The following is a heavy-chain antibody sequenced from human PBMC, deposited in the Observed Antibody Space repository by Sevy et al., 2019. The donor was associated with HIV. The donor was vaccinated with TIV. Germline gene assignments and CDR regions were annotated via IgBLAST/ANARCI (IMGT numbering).Heavy chain of an antibody. CDR1: GYTFTGYY. CDR2: INPNSGGT. D-gene: IGHD6-13*01. J-gene: IGHJ6*02. Sequence: ASVKVSCKASGYTFTGYYMHWVRQAPGQGLEWMGWINPNSGGTNYAQKFQGRVTMTRDTSISTAYIELSRLRSDDTAVYYCARDLQQQLVRDYYYYGMDVWGQGTTVTVSS. V-gene: IGHV1-2*02. CDR3: ARDLQQQLVRDYYYYGMDV.